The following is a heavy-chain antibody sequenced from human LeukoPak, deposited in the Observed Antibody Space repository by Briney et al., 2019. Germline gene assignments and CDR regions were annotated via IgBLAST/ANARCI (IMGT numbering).Heavy chain of an antibody. CDR3: VRDPSEVSHPYYFDY. V-gene: IGHV3-21*01. J-gene: IGHJ4*02. Sequence: GGSLRLSCAASGFTFSSYEMNWVRQAPGKGLEWVSSISSSGTYLYYADSVKGRFTISRDNAKNSLSLQMNSLRVEDTAVYYCVRDPSEVSHPYYFDYWGQGTLVTVSS. CDR2: ISSSGTYL. CDR1: GFTFSSYE.